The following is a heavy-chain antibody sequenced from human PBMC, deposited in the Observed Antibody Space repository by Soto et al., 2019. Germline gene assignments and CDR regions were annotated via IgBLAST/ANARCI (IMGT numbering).Heavy chain of an antibody. D-gene: IGHD5-12*01. Sequence: SETLSLTCAVSGGSLSSGGYSWSWIRQPPGKGLEWIGYIYHSGSTYYNPSLKSRVTISVDRSKNQFSLKLSSVTAADTAVYYCARGNVAPLDYWGQGTLVTVSS. V-gene: IGHV4-30-2*01. CDR2: IYHSGST. J-gene: IGHJ4*02. CDR1: GGSLSSGGYS. CDR3: ARGNVAPLDY.